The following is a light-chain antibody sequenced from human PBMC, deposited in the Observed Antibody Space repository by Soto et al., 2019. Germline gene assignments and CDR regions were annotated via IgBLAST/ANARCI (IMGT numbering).Light chain of an antibody. V-gene: IGKV1-39*01. Sequence: DIQMTQSPSSLSASIGETVTITCRASQDISGRLNWYQQTRGRVPKXLIYGASNLESGVPSRFSGSGSGTDLTITISGLQPEDFESYDCQQCYSPPLSFGGGTKVDIK. CDR2: GAS. CDR1: QDISGR. J-gene: IGKJ4*01. CDR3: QQCYSPPLS.